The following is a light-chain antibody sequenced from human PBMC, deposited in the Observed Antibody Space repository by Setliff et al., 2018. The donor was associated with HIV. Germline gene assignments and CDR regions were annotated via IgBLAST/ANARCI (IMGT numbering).Light chain of an antibody. CDR2: ADS. Sequence: QSVLTQPPSVSGAPGQRVTISCTGGSSNIGANFDVHWYQQPPGAAPKLLIYADSSRASGVPDRFSASRSGASASLAITGLQAEDEADYYCQSYDKSMSGYVLGSGTKGTVL. CDR3: QSYDKSMSGYV. CDR1: SSNIGANFD. J-gene: IGLJ1*01. V-gene: IGLV1-40*01.